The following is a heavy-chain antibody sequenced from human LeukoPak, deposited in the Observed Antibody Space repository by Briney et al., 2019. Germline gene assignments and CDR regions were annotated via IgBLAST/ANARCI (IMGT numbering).Heavy chain of an antibody. Sequence: GGSLRLSCAASGFTFSSYAMHWVRQAPGKGLEWVAVISYDGSNKYYADSVKGRFTISRDNSKNTLYLQMNSLRAEDTAVYYCAKEAHIAAAGTFDYWGQGTLVTVSS. CDR3: AKEAHIAAAGTFDY. D-gene: IGHD6-13*01. V-gene: IGHV3-30*04. CDR2: ISYDGSNK. CDR1: GFTFSSYA. J-gene: IGHJ4*02.